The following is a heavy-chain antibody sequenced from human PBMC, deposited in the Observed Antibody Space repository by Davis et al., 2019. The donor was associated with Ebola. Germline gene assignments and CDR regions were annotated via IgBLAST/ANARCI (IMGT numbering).Heavy chain of an antibody. J-gene: IGHJ4*02. V-gene: IGHV1-3*01. CDR3: ARSSSQGTSIDY. CDR2: INGVNGDT. D-gene: IGHD1-14*01. Sequence: ASVKVSCKASGYIFSIYAMHWVRQAPGQGLEWMGWINGVNGDTEYSQKFQGRVTITMDTSASTAYMELRSLRSDDTAVYYCARSSSQGTSIDYWGQGTLVTVSS. CDR1: GYIFSIYA.